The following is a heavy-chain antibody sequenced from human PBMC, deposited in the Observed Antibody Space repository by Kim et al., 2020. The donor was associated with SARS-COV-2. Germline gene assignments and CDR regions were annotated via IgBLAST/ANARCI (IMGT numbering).Heavy chain of an antibody. CDR2: MKQDESEK. J-gene: IGHJ5*02. V-gene: IGHV3-7*01. CDR3: SSRPA. Sequence: MKQDESEKHDVDSVKGRFTISRDNAKNSLYLQMNSLRTEDTAVYYCSSRPAWGQGTLVTVSS.